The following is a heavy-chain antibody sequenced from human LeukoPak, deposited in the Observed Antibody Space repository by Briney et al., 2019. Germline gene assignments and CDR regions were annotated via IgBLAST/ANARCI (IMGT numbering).Heavy chain of an antibody. J-gene: IGHJ6*03. CDR3: ASGRYSSSWYGHYYYYMDV. CDR2: IYTSGST. V-gene: IGHV4-4*07. Sequence: SEALSLTCTVSGGSISSYYWSWIRQPAGKGLEWIGRIYTSGSTNYNPSLKSRVTISVDTSKNQFSLKLSSVTAADTAVYYCASGRYSSSWYGHYYYYMDVWGKGTTASVSS. D-gene: IGHD6-13*01. CDR1: GGSISSYY.